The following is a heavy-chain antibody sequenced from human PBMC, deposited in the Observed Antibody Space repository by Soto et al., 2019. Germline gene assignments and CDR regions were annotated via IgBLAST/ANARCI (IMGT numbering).Heavy chain of an antibody. J-gene: IGHJ4*01. Sequence: SVKLSCKASGGSVSSYAINWVRQAHGQGLEWVGEIVPLYHVINYAPEFQDRVTITADQSTRTSYMHLSNLRSDDTAVYYCASDDGPHGGSYSHNYWGQGTLVTVSS. V-gene: IGHV1-69*10. D-gene: IGHD1-26*01. CDR2: IVPLYHVI. CDR3: ASDDGPHGGSYSHNY. CDR1: GGSVSSYA.